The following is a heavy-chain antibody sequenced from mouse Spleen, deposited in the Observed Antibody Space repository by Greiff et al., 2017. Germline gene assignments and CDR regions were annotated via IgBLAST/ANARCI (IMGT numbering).Heavy chain of an antibody. J-gene: IGHJ1*03. V-gene: IGHV1-76*01. D-gene: IGHD2-5*01. CDR1: GYTFTDYY. CDR2: IYPGSGNT. CDR3: ASGAYYSRYFDV. Sequence: QVQLKQSGAELVRPGASVKLSCKASGYTFTDYYINWVKQRPGQGLEWIARIYPGSGNTYYNEKFKGKATLTAEKSSSTAYMQLSSLTSEDSAVYFCASGAYYSRYFDVWGTGTTVTVSS.